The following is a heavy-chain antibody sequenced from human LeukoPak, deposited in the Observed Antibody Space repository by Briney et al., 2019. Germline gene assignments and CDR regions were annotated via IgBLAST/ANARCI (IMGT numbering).Heavy chain of an antibody. CDR3: ARGNAGNDAFGI. Sequence: GGSLRLSCAASAFTFSSYSMNWVRQAPGKGLEWVSSISSTSFYIYYADSVKGRFTISRDNAKNSLYLQMNSLRAEDTAVYYCARGNAGNDAFGIWGQGTMVTVSS. D-gene: IGHD4-23*01. V-gene: IGHV3-21*01. J-gene: IGHJ3*02. CDR2: ISSTSFYI. CDR1: AFTFSSYS.